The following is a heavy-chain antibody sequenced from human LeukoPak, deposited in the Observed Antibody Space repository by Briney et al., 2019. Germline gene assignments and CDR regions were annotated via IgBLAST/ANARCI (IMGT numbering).Heavy chain of an antibody. V-gene: IGHV3-23*01. CDR3: AKDRVVRGVMGAGGY. CDR1: GFTFSSYA. CDR2: ISGSGSDT. Sequence: PGGSLRLSCAASGFTFSSYAMSWVRQAPGKGLEWVSAISGSGSDTYYADSVKGRFTISRDNSKNTLYLQMNSLRAEDTAVYYCAKDRVVRGVMGAGGYWGQGTLVTVSS. D-gene: IGHD3-10*01. J-gene: IGHJ4*02.